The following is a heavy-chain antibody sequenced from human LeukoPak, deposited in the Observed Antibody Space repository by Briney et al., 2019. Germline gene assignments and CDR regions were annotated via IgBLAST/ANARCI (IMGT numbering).Heavy chain of an antibody. CDR3: TRDPHALDY. CDR2: IYIGGST. Sequence: PGGSLRLSCAASGFNVSNNYMSWVRQAPGKGLEWVSVIYIGGSTYYADSVKGRFTISRDNAKNSLYLQMNSLRDEDTAVYYCTRDPHALDYWGQGTLVTVSS. CDR1: GFNVSNNY. J-gene: IGHJ4*02. V-gene: IGHV3-66*01.